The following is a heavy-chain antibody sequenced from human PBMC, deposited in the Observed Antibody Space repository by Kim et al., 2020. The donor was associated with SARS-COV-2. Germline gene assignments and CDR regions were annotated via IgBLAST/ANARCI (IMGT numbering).Heavy chain of an antibody. Sequence: SETLSLTCAVYGGSFSEYNWRWIRQPPGKGLEWIGEINHSGSTSHSPSLKSRVTISVDTSKSQFSLRLKSMTAADTALYYCARGRAGVVPAPVLGLGPYDDYYAMDVWGQGTAVAVSS. CDR1: GGSFSEYN. CDR3: ARGRAGVVPAPVLGLGPYDDYYAMDV. V-gene: IGHV4-34*01. D-gene: IGHD2-2*02. CDR2: INHSGST. J-gene: IGHJ6*02.